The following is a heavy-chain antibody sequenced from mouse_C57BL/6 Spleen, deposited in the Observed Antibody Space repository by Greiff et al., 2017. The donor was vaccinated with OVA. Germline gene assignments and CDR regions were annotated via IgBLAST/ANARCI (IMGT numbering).Heavy chain of an antibody. V-gene: IGHV5-4*01. Sequence: EVKLVESGGGLVKPGGSLKLSCAASGFTFSSYAMSWVRQTPEKRLEWVATISDGGSYTYYPDNVKGRFTISRDNAKNHLYLQMSHLKSEDTAMYYCARDRGNYLDYWGQGTTLTVSS. CDR1: GFTFSSYA. D-gene: IGHD3-3*01. CDR2: ISDGGSYT. J-gene: IGHJ2*01. CDR3: ARDRGNYLDY.